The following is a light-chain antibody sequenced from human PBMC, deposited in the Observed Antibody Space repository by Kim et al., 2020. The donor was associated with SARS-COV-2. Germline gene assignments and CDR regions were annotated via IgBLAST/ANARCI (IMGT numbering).Light chain of an antibody. CDR1: QTITTW. Sequence: ASVGDRVTITCRASQTITTWLAWYQQKPGKAPKLLIYEASTLEDGVPSRFSGSGSGTEFTLTISGLQPDDFATYYCQQYNTHPWTFGQGTKVDIK. V-gene: IGKV1-5*01. CDR2: EAS. J-gene: IGKJ1*01. CDR3: QQYNTHPWT.